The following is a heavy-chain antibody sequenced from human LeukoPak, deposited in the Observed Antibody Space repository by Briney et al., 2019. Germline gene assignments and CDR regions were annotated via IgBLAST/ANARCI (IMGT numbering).Heavy chain of an antibody. V-gene: IGHV4-59*12. CDR2: IYYSGST. J-gene: IGHJ3*02. D-gene: IGHD1-26*01. Sequence: TSETLSLTCTVSGGSISSYYWSWIRQPPGKGLEWIGYIYYSGSTNYNPSLKSRVTISVDTSKNQFSLKLSSVTAADTAVYYCARSPRRSESYYLPAFDIWGQGTMVTVSS. CDR3: ARSPRRSESYYLPAFDI. CDR1: GGSISSYY.